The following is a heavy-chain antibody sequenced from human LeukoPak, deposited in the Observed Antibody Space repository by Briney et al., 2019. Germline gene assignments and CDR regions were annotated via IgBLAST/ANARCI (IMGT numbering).Heavy chain of an antibody. CDR1: GGTFSSYT. D-gene: IGHD3-22*01. Sequence: SVKISCKASGGTFSSYTISWVRQAPGQGREWMGRIIPILGIANYAQKFQGRVTITADKSTSTAYMELSSLRSEDTAVYYCARDPRIKDHSSGYDDYWGQGTLVTVSS. V-gene: IGHV1-69*04. CDR2: IIPILGIA. CDR3: ARDPRIKDHSSGYDDY. J-gene: IGHJ4*02.